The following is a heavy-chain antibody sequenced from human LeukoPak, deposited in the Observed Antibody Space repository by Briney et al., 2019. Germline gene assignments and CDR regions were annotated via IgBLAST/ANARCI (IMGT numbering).Heavy chain of an antibody. V-gene: IGHV3-11*05. CDR2: ISSSSSYT. CDR3: ARDMGDIVGATGWDY. Sequence: GGSLRLSCAASGLTFSDYYMSWIRQAPGKGLEWVSYISSSSSYTNYADSVKGRFTISRDNAKNSLYLQMNSLRAEDTAVYYCARDMGDIVGATGWDYWGQGTLVTVSS. CDR1: GLTFSDYY. D-gene: IGHD1-26*01. J-gene: IGHJ4*02.